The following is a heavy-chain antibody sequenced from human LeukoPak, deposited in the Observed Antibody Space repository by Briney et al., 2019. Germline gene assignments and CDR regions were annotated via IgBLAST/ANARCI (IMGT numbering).Heavy chain of an antibody. CDR1: GGSISSGGYY. CDR2: IYYSGST. V-gene: IGHV4-31*03. J-gene: IGHJ4*02. D-gene: IGHD3-3*01. Sequence: PSQTLSLTCTVSGGSISSGGYYWSWIRQHPGKGLEWIGYIYYSGSTYYNPSLKSRVTISVDTSKNQFSLKLSSVTAADTAVYYCARSEETYDFWSGYYTPYFDYWGQGTLVTVSS. CDR3: ARSEETYDFWSGYYTPYFDY.